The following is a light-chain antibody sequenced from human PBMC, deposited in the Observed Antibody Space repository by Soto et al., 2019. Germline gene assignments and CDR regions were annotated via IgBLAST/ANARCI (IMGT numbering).Light chain of an antibody. CDR3: QQYGSSPPLT. J-gene: IGKJ4*01. CDR1: QTVSSAS. Sequence: EIVLTQSPGTLSLFPGERATLSFMASQTVSSASLAWYQQKPGQAPRLLIYGASSRATGIPDRFSGSGSGTDFTLTISRLEPEDFAVYYCQQYGSSPPLTFGGGTKVDIK. V-gene: IGKV3-20*01. CDR2: GAS.